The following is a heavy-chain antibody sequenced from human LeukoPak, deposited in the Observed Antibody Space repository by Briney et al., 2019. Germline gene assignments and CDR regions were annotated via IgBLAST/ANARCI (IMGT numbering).Heavy chain of an antibody. Sequence: ASVKVSCKTSGYSFNSHHVHWVRQAPGQGLEWMGINFSHDGSTSNTEKFQGRVTMTRDTSTSTAYMELSSLRSEDTAVYYCARDPHIAAAGIPGPDYWGQGTLVTVSS. CDR1: GYSFNSHH. J-gene: IGHJ4*02. V-gene: IGHV1-46*02. D-gene: IGHD6-13*01. CDR3: ARDPHIAAAGIPGPDY. CDR2: NFSHDGST.